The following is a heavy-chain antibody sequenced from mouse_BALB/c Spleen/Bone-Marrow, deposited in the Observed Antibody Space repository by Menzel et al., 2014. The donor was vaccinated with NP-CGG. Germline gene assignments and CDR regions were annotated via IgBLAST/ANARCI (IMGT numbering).Heavy chain of an antibody. D-gene: IGHD1-1*01. CDR2: IDPANGNT. J-gene: IGHJ3*01. CDR1: GFNIKDTY. V-gene: IGHV14-3*02. Sequence: EVQLQQSGAELVKPGDSVKLSCTASGFNIKDTYMHWVKQRPEQGLEWIGWIDPANGNTKYDQKFQGKATITADTSSNTAYLQLSSMRSDDTAVYYCSNDYCGSSLFAYWGQGTLVTVSA. CDR3: SNDYCGSSLFAY.